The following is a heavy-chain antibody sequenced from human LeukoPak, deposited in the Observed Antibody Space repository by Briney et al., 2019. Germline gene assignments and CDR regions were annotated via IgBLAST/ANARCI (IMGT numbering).Heavy chain of an antibody. D-gene: IGHD3-22*01. CDR3: AKGGYYDSSGYLPLTD. CDR2: ISSSGSTI. CDR1: GFTFSDYY. V-gene: IGHV3-11*01. Sequence: GGSLRLSCAASGFTFSDYYMSWIRQAPGKGLEWVSYISSSGSTIYYADSVKGRFTISRDNAKNSLYLQMNSLRAEDTAVYYCAKGGYYDSSGYLPLTDWGQGTLVTVSS. J-gene: IGHJ4*02.